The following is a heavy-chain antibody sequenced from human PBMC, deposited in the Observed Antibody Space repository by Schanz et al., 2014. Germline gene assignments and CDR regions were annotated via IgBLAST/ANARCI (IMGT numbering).Heavy chain of an antibody. CDR3: ARRNFYDKSAAFDY. CDR1: GFTFSDAW. J-gene: IGHJ4*02. V-gene: IGHV3-15*01. D-gene: IGHD3-9*01. CDR2: IKSKTDGGTT. Sequence: VQLVESGGGLVKPGGSLRLSCAASGFTFSDAWMTWVRQAPGKGLEWVGRIKSKTDGGTTDYAAPVKGRFTISRDESESSLYLQMDSLKTEDTAVYYCARRNFYDKSAAFDYWGQGTLXTVSS.